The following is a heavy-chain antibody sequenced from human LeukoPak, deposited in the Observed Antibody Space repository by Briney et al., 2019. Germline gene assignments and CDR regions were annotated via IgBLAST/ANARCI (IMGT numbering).Heavy chain of an antibody. D-gene: IGHD1-7*01. CDR3: ARDSPNYSKGAIDI. V-gene: IGHV3-33*08. CDR2: IWYDGSNK. CDR1: GFTFSSYA. J-gene: IGHJ3*02. Sequence: GGSLRLSCAASGFTFSSYAMHWVRQAPGKGLEWVAVIWYDGSNKYYADSVKGRFTISRDNSKNTLYLQMNSLRAEDTAVYYCARDSPNYSKGAIDIWGQGTMVTVSS.